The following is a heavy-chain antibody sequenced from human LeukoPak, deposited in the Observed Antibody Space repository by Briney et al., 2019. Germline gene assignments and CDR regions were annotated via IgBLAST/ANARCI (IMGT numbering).Heavy chain of an antibody. Sequence: SETLSLTCTVSGGSISSSSYYWGWIRQPPGKGLEWIWSIYYRGSTYYNPSLKSRITISVDTSKNQFSLKLSSVTPADPAVYYCARGPDYVWGSYRQGSYYFDYWGQGTLVTVSS. J-gene: IGHJ4*02. CDR1: GGSISSSSYY. CDR2: IYYRGST. V-gene: IGHV4-39*01. CDR3: ARGPDYVWGSYRQGSYYFDY. D-gene: IGHD3-16*02.